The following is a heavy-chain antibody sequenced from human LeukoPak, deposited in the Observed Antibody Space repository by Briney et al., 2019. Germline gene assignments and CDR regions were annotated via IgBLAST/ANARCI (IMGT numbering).Heavy chain of an antibody. Sequence: GGSLRLSCAASGFTFSSYGMHWVRQAPGKGLEWVAFIRYDGSNKYYADSVKGRFTISRDNSKNTLYLQMNSLRAEDTAVYYCAKDLGSGSSHYYYYMDVWGKGTTVTISS. V-gene: IGHV3-30*02. CDR3: AKDLGSGSSHYYYYMDV. J-gene: IGHJ6*03. CDR1: GFTFSSYG. CDR2: IRYDGSNK. D-gene: IGHD1-26*01.